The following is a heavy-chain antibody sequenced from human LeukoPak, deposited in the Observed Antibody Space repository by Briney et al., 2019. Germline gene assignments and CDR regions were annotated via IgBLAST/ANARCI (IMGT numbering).Heavy chain of an antibody. Sequence: GGSLRLSCAASGFTFRTYSMNWVRQAPGKGLEWVSYISSSSSTIYYADSVKGRFTISRDNAKNSLYLQMNSLRDEDTAVYYCATAGGQYYDFWSGYPWFDPWGQGTLVTVSS. J-gene: IGHJ5*02. CDR2: ISSSSSTI. CDR3: ATAGGQYYDFWSGYPWFDP. V-gene: IGHV3-48*02. D-gene: IGHD3-3*01. CDR1: GFTFRTYS.